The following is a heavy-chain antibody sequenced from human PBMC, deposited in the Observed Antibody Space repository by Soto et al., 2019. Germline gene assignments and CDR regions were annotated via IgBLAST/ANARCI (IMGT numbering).Heavy chain of an antibody. CDR3: ARNERVGLRTLDDV. J-gene: IGHJ6*02. D-gene: IGHD4-17*01. V-gene: IGHV4-61*01. Sequence: SETLSLTCTVSGGSVSSGSYYWSWIRQPPGKGLEWIGYIYYSGSTNYNPSLKSRVTISVDTSKNQFSLKLSSVTAADTAVYYCARNERVGLRTLDDVWGQGTTVTVSS. CDR1: GGSVSSGSYY. CDR2: IYYSGST.